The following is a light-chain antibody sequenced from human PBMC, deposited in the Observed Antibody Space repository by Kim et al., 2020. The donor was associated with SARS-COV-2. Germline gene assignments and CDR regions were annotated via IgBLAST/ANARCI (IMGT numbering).Light chain of an antibody. CDR1: SSDVGGYNY. CDR3: NSYADSNNWV. V-gene: IGLV2-8*01. J-gene: IGLJ3*02. Sequence: QSALTQPPSASGSPGQSVTISCTGTSSDVGGYNYVSWYQQHPGKAPKLMIYEVSKRPSGVPDRFSGSKSGNTASLTVSGLQAEDEADYYCNSYADSNNWVFGGGTQLTVL. CDR2: EVS.